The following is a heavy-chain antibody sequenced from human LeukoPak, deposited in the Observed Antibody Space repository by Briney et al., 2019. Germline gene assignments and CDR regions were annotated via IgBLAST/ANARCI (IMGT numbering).Heavy chain of an antibody. J-gene: IGHJ3*01. Sequence: QPGRSLRLSGADSGFSFSSYWMTWVRQAPGKGLEWVANIKQDGSAKYYVDSVKGRFTISRDNAKSSLYLQMNSLRAEDTAIYFCASGPRWLGAAWAHSFDLWGQGTMVIVSS. CDR2: IKQDGSAK. CDR1: GFSFSSYW. D-gene: IGHD2-15*01. V-gene: IGHV3-7*01. CDR3: ASGPRWLGAAWAHSFDL.